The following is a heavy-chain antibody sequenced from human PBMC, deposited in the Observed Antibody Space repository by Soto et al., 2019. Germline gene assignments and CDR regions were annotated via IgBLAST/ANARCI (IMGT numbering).Heavy chain of an antibody. CDR3: ATVIPATRYFAY. CDR1: GGSIGNDDYS. D-gene: IGHD2-15*01. CDR2: IYHSGTT. J-gene: IGHJ4*02. Sequence: SETLSLTCTVSGGSIGNDDYSWSWVRQPPGKGLEWIGYIYHSGTTYYNPSLTSRVTISVDGSNNQFSLKLTSMTAADTAVYYCATVIPATRYFAYWGQGILVTVSS. V-gene: IGHV4-30-2*01.